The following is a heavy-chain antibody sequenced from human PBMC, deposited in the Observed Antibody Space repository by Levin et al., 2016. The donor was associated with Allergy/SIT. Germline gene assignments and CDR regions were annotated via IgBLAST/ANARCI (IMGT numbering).Heavy chain of an antibody. J-gene: IGHJ4*02. V-gene: IGHV4-59*01. CDR3: ARGGNPDH. CDR2: IFYTGTT. Sequence: WIRQPPGKGLEWIGYIFYTGTTNYNPSLKSRVTISIDTSKNQFFLKLSSVTAADTAVYYCARGGNPDHWGQGILVTVSS. D-gene: IGHD4-23*01.